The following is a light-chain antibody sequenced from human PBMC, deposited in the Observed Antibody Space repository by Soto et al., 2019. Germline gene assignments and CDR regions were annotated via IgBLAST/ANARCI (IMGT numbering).Light chain of an antibody. Sequence: EILMTQSPATLSLSPGERVTLSCRASQSVSSNLAWYQQKPGQAPRLLIYDASNRATGIPARFSGSGSGTDFTLTISSLEPEDFAVHYCQQRSNWHPWTFGQGTKVDIK. CDR3: QQRSNWHPWT. CDR2: DAS. J-gene: IGKJ1*01. CDR1: QSVSSN. V-gene: IGKV3D-11*02.